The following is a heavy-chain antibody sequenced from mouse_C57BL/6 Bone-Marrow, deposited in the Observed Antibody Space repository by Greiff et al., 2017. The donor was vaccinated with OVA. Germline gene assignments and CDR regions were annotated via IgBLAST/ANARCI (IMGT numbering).Heavy chain of an antibody. CDR1: GYSITSGYY. J-gene: IGHJ2*01. D-gene: IGHD1-1*01. CDR3: ARDYYGSFYFDY. V-gene: IGHV3-6*01. Sequence: EVQLQESGPGLVKPSQSLSLTCSVTGYSITSGYYWNWIRQFPGNKLEWMGYISYDGSNNYNPSLKNRISITRDTSKNQFFRKLNSVTTEDTATYYCARDYYGSFYFDYWGQGTTLTVSS. CDR2: ISYDGSN.